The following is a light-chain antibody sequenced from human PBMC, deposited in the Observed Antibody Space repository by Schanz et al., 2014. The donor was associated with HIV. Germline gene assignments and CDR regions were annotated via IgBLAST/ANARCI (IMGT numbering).Light chain of an antibody. CDR2: AAS. V-gene: IGKV1-39*01. Sequence: DIQMTQSPSSLSSSVGDRVTITCRASQSISGHLNWYQQKAGKAPKLLIYAASSLHSGVPSRFSGSGSGSAYTLTISSLQPEDFATYYCQQSYSFRSFGQGTRLEVK. CDR1: QSISGH. J-gene: IGKJ5*01. CDR3: QQSYSFRS.